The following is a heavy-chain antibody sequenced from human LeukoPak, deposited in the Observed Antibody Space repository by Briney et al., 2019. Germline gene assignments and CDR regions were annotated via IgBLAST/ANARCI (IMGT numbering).Heavy chain of an antibody. V-gene: IGHV1-69*04. D-gene: IGHD6-13*01. CDR3: ARGSKVGGIAAAGKDY. J-gene: IGHJ4*02. CDR2: IIPILGIA. Sequence: ASVKVSCKASGGTFSSYAISWVRQAPGQGLEWMGRIIPILGIANYAQKFQGRVTITADESTSTAYMELSSLRSEDTAVYYCARGSKVGGIAAAGKDYWGQGTLVTVSS. CDR1: GGTFSSYA.